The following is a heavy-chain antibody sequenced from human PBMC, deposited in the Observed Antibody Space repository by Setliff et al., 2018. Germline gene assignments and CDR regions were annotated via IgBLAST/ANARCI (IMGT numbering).Heavy chain of an antibody. CDR2: IYYNGRS. Sequence: LSLPCTVSGGSISNYYWSWIRQSPGKGLEWIGFIYYNGRSDHNPSFQSRVTMSVDRSKNQFPLNLRAMTAADTAVYYCAREGGGSGWTPDSWGQGTLVTVSS. CDR1: GGSISNYY. V-gene: IGHV4-59*01. D-gene: IGHD6-19*01. J-gene: IGHJ4*02. CDR3: AREGGGSGWTPDS.